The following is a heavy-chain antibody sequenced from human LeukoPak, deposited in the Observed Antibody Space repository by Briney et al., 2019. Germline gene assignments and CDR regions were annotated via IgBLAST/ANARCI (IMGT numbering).Heavy chain of an antibody. D-gene: IGHD3-22*01. CDR1: GGSISSYF. Sequence: SPSETLSLTCTVAGGSISSYFCGWIRQPPGKGLGWIGYIYNSENTNYNPSLKSRVTISVDTSKNQFSLKLSSVTAADTAVYYCARLYYYDSSDFALYYYYYYMDVWGKGATVTVSS. CDR3: ARLYYYDSSDFALYYYYYYMDV. V-gene: IGHV4-59*01. J-gene: IGHJ6*03. CDR2: IYNSENT.